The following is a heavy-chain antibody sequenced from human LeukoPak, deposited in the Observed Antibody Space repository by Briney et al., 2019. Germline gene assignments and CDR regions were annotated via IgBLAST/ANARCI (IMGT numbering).Heavy chain of an antibody. Sequence: GGSLRLSCAPSGFTLSSKYMSWVRQAPGGGRGWGSVIYSGGSTYYADSVKGRFTSSRDNSKNTLYLQMNSLSAEDTAVYYCAKVERNERGYYYYYYMDVWGKGTTVTVSS. D-gene: IGHD1-1*01. V-gene: IGHV3-53*01. J-gene: IGHJ6*03. CDR2: IYSGGST. CDR3: AKVERNERGYYYYYYMDV. CDR1: GFTLSSKY.